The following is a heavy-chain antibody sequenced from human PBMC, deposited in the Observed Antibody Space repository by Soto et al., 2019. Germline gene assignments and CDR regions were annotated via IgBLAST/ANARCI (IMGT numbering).Heavy chain of an antibody. CDR1: VFTFSDYA. Sequence: GSLRLSCAASVFTFSDYAMNWVRQASGKGLEWVATVSGGGATTYYADSVKGRFTISRDNFKSTLYLQMNSLRAEDTAIYYCAKGSGYSYEKFYFDSWGQGTQVTVSS. CDR3: AKGSGYSYEKFYFDS. J-gene: IGHJ4*02. V-gene: IGHV3-23*01. D-gene: IGHD5-18*01. CDR2: VSGGGATT.